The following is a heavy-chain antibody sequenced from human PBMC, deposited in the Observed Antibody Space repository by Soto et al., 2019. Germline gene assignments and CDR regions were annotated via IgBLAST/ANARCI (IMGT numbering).Heavy chain of an antibody. V-gene: IGHV1-18*04. D-gene: IGHD3-10*01. Sequence: QVQLVQSGAEVKKPGASVKVSCKASGYNFTSYGISWVRQAPGQGLEWMGWISAYNGNTNNAQKLQGRVTMTTDTSTRTAYIELRSLRSDDTAVYYCAREGLLSGSGRYYLPDSGGQGTLVAVSS. CDR1: GYNFTSYG. J-gene: IGHJ4*02. CDR3: AREGLLSGSGRYYLPDS. CDR2: ISAYNGNT.